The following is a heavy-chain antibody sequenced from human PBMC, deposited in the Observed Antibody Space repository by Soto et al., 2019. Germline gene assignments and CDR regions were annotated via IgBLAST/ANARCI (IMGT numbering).Heavy chain of an antibody. D-gene: IGHD2-2*01. CDR3: ARERYQVISDGMDV. Sequence: QVQLVQSGADVKTPGASVRVSCKASGYTFTGYYVHWVREAPGQGLEWMGWINPETGGTSYAQKFQGKVTLSRETSITTAYLEVSRLRFDDAAVYFCARERYQVISDGMDVWGQGTTVTVSS. J-gene: IGHJ6*02. V-gene: IGHV1-2*02. CDR1: GYTFTGYY. CDR2: INPETGGT.